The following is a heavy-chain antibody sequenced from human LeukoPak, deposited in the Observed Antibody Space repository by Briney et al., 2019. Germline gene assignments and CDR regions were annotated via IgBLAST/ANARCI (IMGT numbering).Heavy chain of an antibody. CDR2: IKPSGGGT. V-gene: IGHV1-46*01. CDR3: ARDHFDSSGYYYLLGYFEH. D-gene: IGHD3-22*01. Sequence: ASVEVSCKASGYTFTNYYVHWVRQAPGQGLEWMGIIKPSGGGTSYALKFQGRVTMTRDTSTSTAYMELSSLRSEDTAVYYGARDHFDSSGYYYLLGYFEHWGQGTLVTVSS. CDR1: GYTFTNYY. J-gene: IGHJ1*01.